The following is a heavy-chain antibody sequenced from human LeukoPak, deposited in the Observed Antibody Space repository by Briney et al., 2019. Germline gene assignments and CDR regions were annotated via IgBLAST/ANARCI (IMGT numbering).Heavy chain of an antibody. CDR2: INHSGST. CDR1: GGSFSGYY. Sequence: SETLSLTCAVYGGSFSGYYWSWIRQPPGKGLEWIGEINHSGSTNYNPSLKSRVTISVDTSKNQFSLKLSSVTAADTAVYYCARDSEYPTGYCSGGSCYFDYWGQGTLVTVSS. D-gene: IGHD2-15*01. CDR3: ARDSEYPTGYCSGGSCYFDY. V-gene: IGHV4-34*01. J-gene: IGHJ4*02.